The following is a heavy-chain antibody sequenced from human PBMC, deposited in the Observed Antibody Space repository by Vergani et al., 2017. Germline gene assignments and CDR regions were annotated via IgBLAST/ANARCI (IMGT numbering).Heavy chain of an antibody. J-gene: IGHJ3*02. CDR1: GFTFSSYD. D-gene: IGHD3-22*01. V-gene: IGHV3-30-3*01. CDR3: AREVRYYDSSGYYLGNDAFDI. CDR2: ISSDGSNK. Sequence: QVQLVESGGGVVQPGRSLRLSCAASGFTFSSYDMHWVRQAPGKGLEWVAVISSDGSNKYYADSVKGRFTISRDNSKNTLYLQMNSLRAEDTAVYYCAREVRYYDSSGYYLGNDAFDIWGRGTMVTVSS.